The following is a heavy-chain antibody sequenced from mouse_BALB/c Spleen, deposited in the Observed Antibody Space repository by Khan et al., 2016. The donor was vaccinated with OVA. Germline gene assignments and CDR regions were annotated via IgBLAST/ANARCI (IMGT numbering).Heavy chain of an antibody. Sequence: QVQLQQSGAELARPGASVKLSCKASGYTFTDFYINWVKQRTGQGLGWIGEISPGSGDTYYNERFKGKATLTADKSSSTAYMQRSSLPSEASAVSYCARGAYFGYTFAYWGQGTLVTVSA. J-gene: IGHJ3*01. CDR1: GYTFTDFY. V-gene: IGHV1-77*01. D-gene: IGHD1-2*01. CDR3: ARGAYFGYTFAY. CDR2: ISPGSGDT.